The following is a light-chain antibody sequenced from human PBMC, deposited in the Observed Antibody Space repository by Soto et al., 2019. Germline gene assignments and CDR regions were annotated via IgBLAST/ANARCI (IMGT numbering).Light chain of an antibody. V-gene: IGLV1-51*02. CDR3: GTWDSSLSAHVV. CDR1: SSNFGNNY. J-gene: IGLJ2*01. CDR2: ENN. Sequence: QSALTQPPSVSAAPGQKVTISRSGSSSNFGNNYVSWYQYLPGTAPKLLIYENNKRPSGIPDRFSGSKSGTSATLGITGLQTGDEADYYCGTWDSSLSAHVVFGGGTKVTVL.